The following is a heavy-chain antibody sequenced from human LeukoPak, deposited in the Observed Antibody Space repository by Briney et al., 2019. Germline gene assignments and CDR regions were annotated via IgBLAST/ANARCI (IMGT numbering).Heavy chain of an antibody. CDR3: AKTYYYDNNGYYYFDY. V-gene: IGHV3-66*01. CDR2: IYSGGTT. D-gene: IGHD3-22*01. Sequence: PGGSLRLSCAASGFDFSGYAMHWVRQAPGKGLEWVSFIYSGGTTYYADSVKGRFTISRDTSKNTLYLQMNSLRAEDTAVYYCAKTYYYDNNGYYYFDYWGQGTLVTVSS. CDR1: GFDFSGYA. J-gene: IGHJ4*02.